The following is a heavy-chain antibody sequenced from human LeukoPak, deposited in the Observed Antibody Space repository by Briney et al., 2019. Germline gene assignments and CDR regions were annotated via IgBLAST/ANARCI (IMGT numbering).Heavy chain of an antibody. CDR3: ARESSGWYQGWFDP. CDR2: IYYSGST. V-gene: IGHV4-59*01. J-gene: IGHJ5*02. CDR1: GGSISSYY. Sequence: SETLSLTCTVSGGSISSYYWSWIRQPPGKGLEWIGHIYYSGSTNYNPSLKSRVTISVDTSKNQFSLKLSSVTAADTAVYYCARESSGWYQGWFDPWGQGTLVTVSS. D-gene: IGHD6-19*01.